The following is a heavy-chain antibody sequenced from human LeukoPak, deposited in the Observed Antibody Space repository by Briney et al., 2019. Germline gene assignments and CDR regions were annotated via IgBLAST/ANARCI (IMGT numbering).Heavy chain of an antibody. CDR1: GFTFSSYA. Sequence: GGSLRLSCAASGFTFSSYAMHWVRQAPGKGLEWVAVISYDGSNKYYADSVKGRFTISRDNSKNTLYLQMNSLRAEDTAVYYCAREFSHNWFDPWGQGTLVTVSS. J-gene: IGHJ5*02. V-gene: IGHV3-30-3*01. CDR2: ISYDGSNK. CDR3: AREFSHNWFDP.